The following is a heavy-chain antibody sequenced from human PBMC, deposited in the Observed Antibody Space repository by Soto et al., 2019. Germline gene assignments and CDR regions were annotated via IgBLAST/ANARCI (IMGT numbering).Heavy chain of an antibody. D-gene: IGHD2-21*02. CDR2: MYHTGST. CDR1: GDSISSNKW. V-gene: IGHV4-4*02. J-gene: IGHJ4*02. Sequence: SETLSLTCAVSGDSISSNKWWSWVRQPPEKGLEWIGEMYHTGSTNYNPSLKSRVTISVDKSKNQFSLKLSSVTAADTAVYYCARGVYGRDSLWGRGTLVTVSS. CDR3: ARGVYGRDSL.